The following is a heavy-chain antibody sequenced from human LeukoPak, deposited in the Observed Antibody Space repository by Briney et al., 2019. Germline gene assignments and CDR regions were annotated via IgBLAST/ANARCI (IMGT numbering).Heavy chain of an antibody. V-gene: IGHV6-1*01. CDR2: TYYRSKWYN. CDR3: AREVVRGVIIYRWFDP. J-gene: IGHJ5*02. CDR1: GDSVSSNSAA. Sequence: SQTLSLTCAISGDSVSSNSAAWNWIRQSPSRVLEWLGRTYYRSKWYNDYAVSVKSRITINPDTSKNQFSLQLNSVTPEDTAVYYCAREVVRGVIIYRWFDPWGQGTLVTVSS. D-gene: IGHD3-10*01.